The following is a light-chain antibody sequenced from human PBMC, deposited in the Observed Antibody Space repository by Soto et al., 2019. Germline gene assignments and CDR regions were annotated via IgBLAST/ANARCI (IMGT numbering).Light chain of an antibody. CDR3: LQYNDSPFT. V-gene: IGKV1-17*01. CDR1: QGIGNY. Sequence: DIQMTQSPSSLSASVGDRVTITCRASQGIGNYLGWYQQKPGKGPKRLVYAISSLHSGVPSRFSGRGSGTEFTLTISSLQPEDFATYYCLQYNDSPFTFGQGTRLEIK. CDR2: AIS. J-gene: IGKJ5*01.